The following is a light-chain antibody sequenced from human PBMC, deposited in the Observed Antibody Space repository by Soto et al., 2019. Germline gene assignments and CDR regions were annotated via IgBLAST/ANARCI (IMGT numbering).Light chain of an antibody. J-gene: IGLJ2*01. V-gene: IGLV2-14*03. CDR3: SSYTSSGTVV. CDR1: SSDVGGYND. CDR2: EVT. Sequence: QSALTQPASVSGSPGQSITISCTGTSSDVGGYNDVCWYQQHPGKAPKLIIYEVTNRPSGVSHRCSASKSGNTASLSISGRQAEYEAEYYCSSYTSSGTVVFGGGTKVTVL.